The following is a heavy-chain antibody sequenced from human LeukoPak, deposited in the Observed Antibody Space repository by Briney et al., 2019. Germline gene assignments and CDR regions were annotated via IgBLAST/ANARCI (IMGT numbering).Heavy chain of an antibody. Sequence: GGSLRLSCAASGFTFSSYGMHWVRQAPGKGLEWVAVIWYDGSNKYYADSVNGRFTISRDNSKNTLYLQMNSLRAEDTAVYYCAGGVPAYYYYGMDVRGQGTTVTVSS. CDR3: AGGVPAYYYYGMDV. V-gene: IGHV3-33*01. CDR2: IWYDGSNK. CDR1: GFTFSSYG. D-gene: IGHD2-2*01. J-gene: IGHJ6*02.